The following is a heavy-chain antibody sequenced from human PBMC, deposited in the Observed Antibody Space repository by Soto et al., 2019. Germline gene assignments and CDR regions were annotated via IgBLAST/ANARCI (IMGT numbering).Heavy chain of an antibody. D-gene: IGHD2-15*01. CDR3: ARGSYCSGGSCYSPDRSAFDI. CDR2: IGTAGDT. CDR1: GFTFSSYD. Sequence: GGSLRLSCAASGFTFSSYDMHWVRQATGKGLEWVSAIGTAGDTYYPGSVKGRFTISRENAKNSLYLQMNSLRAGDTAVYYCARGSYCSGGSCYSPDRSAFDIWGQGTMVTVSS. V-gene: IGHV3-13*01. J-gene: IGHJ3*02.